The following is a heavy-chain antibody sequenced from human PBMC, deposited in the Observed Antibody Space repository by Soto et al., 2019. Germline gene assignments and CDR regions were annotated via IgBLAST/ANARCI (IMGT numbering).Heavy chain of an antibody. J-gene: IGHJ4*02. CDR1: GFTFSSYG. D-gene: IGHD5-12*01. V-gene: IGHV3-30*18. CDR2: ISYDGSNK. CDR3: AKDEGDGYNYYSFDY. Sequence: GGSLRLSCAASGFTFSSYGMHWVRQAPGKGLEWVAVISYDGSNKYYADSVKGRFTTSRDNSKNTLYLQMNSLRAEDTAVYYCAKDEGDGYNYYSFDYWGQGTLVTVSS.